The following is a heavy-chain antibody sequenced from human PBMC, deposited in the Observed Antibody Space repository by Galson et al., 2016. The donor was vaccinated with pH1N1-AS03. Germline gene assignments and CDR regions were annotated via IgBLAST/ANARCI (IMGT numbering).Heavy chain of an antibody. J-gene: IGHJ4*02. CDR3: ARSDRVLTAASTRPEGGDY. V-gene: IGHV4-38-2*01. Sequence: ETLSLTCAVSGYSISSGYCWGWIRQPPGKGLEWIGSIYHSGSTYYNPSLKSRVTISIDTSKNQFSLKLSSVTPADTAVYYCARSDRVLTAASTRPEGGDYWGQGTLVTVSS. CDR1: GYSISSGYC. D-gene: IGHD6-13*01. CDR2: IYHSGST.